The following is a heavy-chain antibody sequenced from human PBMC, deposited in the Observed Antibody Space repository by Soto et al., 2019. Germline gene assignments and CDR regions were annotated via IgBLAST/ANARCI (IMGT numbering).Heavy chain of an antibody. Sequence: SETLSLTCTVSGGSISSSSYYWGWIRQPPGKGLEWIGSIYYSGSTYYNPSLKGRVTISVDTSKNQFSLKLSSVTAADTAVYYCARHLGSHDYIWGSVVIWGQGTMVTVSS. CDR3: ARHLGSHDYIWGSVVI. V-gene: IGHV4-39*01. CDR2: IYYSGST. D-gene: IGHD3-16*01. J-gene: IGHJ3*02. CDR1: GGSISSSSYY.